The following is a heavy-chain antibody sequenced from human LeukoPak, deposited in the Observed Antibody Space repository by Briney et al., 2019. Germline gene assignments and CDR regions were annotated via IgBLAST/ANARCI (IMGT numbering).Heavy chain of an antibody. CDR3: ARVVGDYVWGSYRIFDY. CDR1: GSTFSSYS. CDR2: ISSSSSYI. J-gene: IGHJ4*02. Sequence: GGSLRLSCAASGSTFSSYSMNWVRQAPGKGLEWVSSISSSSSYIYYADSVKGRFTISRDNAKNSLYLQMNSLRAEDTAVYYCARVVGDYVWGSYRIFDYWGQGTLVTVSS. V-gene: IGHV3-21*01. D-gene: IGHD3-16*02.